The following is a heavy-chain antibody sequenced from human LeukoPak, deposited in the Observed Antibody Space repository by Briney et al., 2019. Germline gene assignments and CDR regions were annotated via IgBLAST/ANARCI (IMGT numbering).Heavy chain of an antibody. CDR3: ARDLYPYYDRRMFRFNWFDP. V-gene: IGHV1-69*05. J-gene: IGHJ5*02. D-gene: IGHD3-22*01. CDR2: IIPIFGTA. Sequence: GASVKVSCKASVGTFSSYAISWVRQAPGQGLEWMGGIIPIFGTANYAQKFQGRVTITTDESTSTAYMELSSLRSEDTAVYYCARDLYPYYDRRMFRFNWFDPWGQGTLVTVSS. CDR1: VGTFSSYA.